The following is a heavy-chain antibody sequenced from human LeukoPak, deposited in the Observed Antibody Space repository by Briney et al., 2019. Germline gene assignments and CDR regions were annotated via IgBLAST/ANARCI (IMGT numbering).Heavy chain of an antibody. V-gene: IGHV3-30*18. CDR2: ISSDGGNK. J-gene: IGHJ4*02. CDR1: GFTFSSYG. D-gene: IGHD6-13*01. CDR3: AKDHKIAAGMGIDY. Sequence: GGSLRLSCAASGFTFSSYGMPWVRQAPGKGLEWVAVISSDGGNKYYADSVKGRFTISRDNSKNTLFLQMNSLRAEDTAVYYCAKDHKIAAGMGIDYWGQGTLVTVSS.